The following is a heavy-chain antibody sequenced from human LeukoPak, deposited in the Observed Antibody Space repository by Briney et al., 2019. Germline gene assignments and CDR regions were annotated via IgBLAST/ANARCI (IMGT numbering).Heavy chain of an antibody. D-gene: IGHD2-15*01. J-gene: IGHJ4*02. V-gene: IGHV5-51*01. CDR2: IYPGDSDT. Sequence: GESLKISCKGSGYSFTRYWIGWVRQMPGKGLEWMGIIYPGDSDTRYSPSFQGQVTISADKSISTAYLQWSSLKASDTAMYYCARPRGRYCSGGSCYRFDYWGQGTLVTVSS. CDR1: GYSFTRYW. CDR3: ARPRGRYCSGGSCYRFDY.